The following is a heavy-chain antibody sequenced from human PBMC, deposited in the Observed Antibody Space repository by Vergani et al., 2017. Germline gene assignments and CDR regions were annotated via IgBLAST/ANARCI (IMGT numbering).Heavy chain of an antibody. J-gene: IGHJ4*02. D-gene: IGHD2-2*01. V-gene: IGHV3-48*01. CDR3: ARAEYQLPYHY. CDR1: GFSFSIYG. Sequence: EVQLVEAGGGLVQAGGSLTLSCAASGFSFSIYGMNWGRQAPGKGLEWVSYIRGSRSDIYYADSVKGRFTISRDNAKNSLYLQMNSLRAEDTALYYCARAEYQLPYHYWGQGTLVTVSS. CDR2: IRGSRSDI.